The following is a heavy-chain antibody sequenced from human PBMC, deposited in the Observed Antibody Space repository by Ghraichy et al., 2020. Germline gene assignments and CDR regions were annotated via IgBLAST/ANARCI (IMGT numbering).Heavy chain of an antibody. V-gene: IGHV4-39*07. J-gene: IGHJ6*02. CDR1: GGSISSSSYY. CDR2: VYYTGST. D-gene: IGHD3-3*01. Sequence: QTLSLTCTVSGGSISSSSYYWSWIRQPPGKGLEWIGSVYYTGSTHYNPSLKSRVTISADTSKKQFSLKLSSVTAADPAVYSCARDLSRYDFWSGYYRADYYYDGMDVWGHGTTVTVSS. CDR3: ARDLSRYDFWSGYYRADYYYDGMDV.